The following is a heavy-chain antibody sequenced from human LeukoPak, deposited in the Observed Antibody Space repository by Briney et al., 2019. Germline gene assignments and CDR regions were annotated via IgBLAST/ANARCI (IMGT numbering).Heavy chain of an antibody. CDR2: ISAYNGNT. V-gene: IGHV1-18*01. CDR3: ATSPYYYGSGSYQRN. CDR1: GYTFTSYG. Sequence: ASVKVSCKASGYTFTSYGISWVRQAPGQGLEWMGWISAYNGNTNYAQKLQGRVTMTTDTSTSTAYMELRSLRSDDTAVYYCATSPYYYGSGSYQRNWGQGTLVTVSS. J-gene: IGHJ4*02. D-gene: IGHD3-10*01.